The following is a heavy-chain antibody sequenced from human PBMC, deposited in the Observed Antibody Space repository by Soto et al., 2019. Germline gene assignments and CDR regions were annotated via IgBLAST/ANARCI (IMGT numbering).Heavy chain of an antibody. Sequence: ASVEVSCKASGYTFTSYAMHWVRQAPGQRLEWMGWINAGNGNTKYSQKFQGRVTITRDTSASTAYMELSSLRSEDTAVYYCARDHRWYYYDSSGSQGFDPWAQRTLVTVSS. CDR1: GYTFTSYA. CDR2: INAGNGNT. J-gene: IGHJ5*02. V-gene: IGHV1-3*01. CDR3: ARDHRWYYYDSSGSQGFDP. D-gene: IGHD3-22*01.